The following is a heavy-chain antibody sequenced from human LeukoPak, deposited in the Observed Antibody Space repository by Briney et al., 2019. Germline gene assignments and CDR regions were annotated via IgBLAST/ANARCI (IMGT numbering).Heavy chain of an antibody. CDR3: ARDRRRLPYSSSPDY. Sequence: GGSLRLSCVVSGLTFSTYGMHWVRQAPGKGLEWVALIWYDGSNKYYADSVKGRFTISKDNSKNTLYLLMNSLRAEDTAVYYCARDRRRLPYSSSPDYWGQGTLVTVSS. CDR1: GLTFSTYG. CDR2: IWYDGSNK. D-gene: IGHD6-6*01. V-gene: IGHV3-30*02. J-gene: IGHJ4*02.